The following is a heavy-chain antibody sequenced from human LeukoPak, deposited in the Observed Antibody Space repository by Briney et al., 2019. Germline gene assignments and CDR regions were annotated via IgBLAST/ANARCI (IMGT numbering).Heavy chain of an antibody. D-gene: IGHD4-11*01. V-gene: IGHV4-34*01. CDR3: ARGDYSNSYYFDY. J-gene: IGHJ4*02. CDR2: INHSGST. Sequence: SETLALTCAVYGGSFSGYYWSWIRQPPGKGLEWIGEINHSGSTNYNPSLKSRVTISVDTSKNQFSLKLSSVTAADTAVYYCARGDYSNSYYFDYWGQGTLVTVSS. CDR1: GGSFSGYY.